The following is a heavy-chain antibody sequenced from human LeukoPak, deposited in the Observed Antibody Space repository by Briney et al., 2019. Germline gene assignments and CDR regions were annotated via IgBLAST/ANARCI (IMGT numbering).Heavy chain of an antibody. D-gene: IGHD6-19*01. CDR1: GYSFTSYW. CDR3: ARLGGLAMAGTGYFDY. V-gene: IGHV5-51*01. Sequence: GESLKISCKGSGYSFTSYWIGWVRQMPGKGLEWMGIIYPGDSDTRYSPSFQGQVTISADKSISTAYLQWSSLKASDTAMYYCARLGGLAMAGTGYFDYWGQGTLVTVSS. J-gene: IGHJ4*02. CDR2: IYPGDSDT.